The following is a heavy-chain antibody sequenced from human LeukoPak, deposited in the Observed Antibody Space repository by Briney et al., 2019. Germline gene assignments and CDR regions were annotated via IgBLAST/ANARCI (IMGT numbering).Heavy chain of an antibody. V-gene: IGHV3-33*01. CDR1: GFTFSNYG. CDR2: ITGDGSTK. Sequence: GRSLRLSCVASGFTFSNYGMQWVRQAPGKGLGWVTVITGDGSTKFYADSVKGRFTISRDNSRNTLYLQMNSLRAEDTAVYYCARGFYYGMDVWGQGTTVTVSS. CDR3: ARGFYYGMDV. J-gene: IGHJ6*02.